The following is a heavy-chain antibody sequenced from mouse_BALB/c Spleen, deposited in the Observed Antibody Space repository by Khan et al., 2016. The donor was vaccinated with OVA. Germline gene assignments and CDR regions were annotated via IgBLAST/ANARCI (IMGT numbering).Heavy chain of an antibody. Sequence: EVELVESGGDLVKPGGSLKLSCAASGFTFSSYGMPWVRQTPDKRLEWVATISSGGTYTYYPDSVKGRFTISRDNAKNTLYLQMSSLKSEDTAMYYCARFITTATGDYYGMDYWGQGTSVTVSS. D-gene: IGHD1-2*01. CDR2: ISSGGTYT. CDR3: ARFITTATGDYYGMDY. J-gene: IGHJ4*01. CDR1: GFTFSSYG. V-gene: IGHV5-6*01.